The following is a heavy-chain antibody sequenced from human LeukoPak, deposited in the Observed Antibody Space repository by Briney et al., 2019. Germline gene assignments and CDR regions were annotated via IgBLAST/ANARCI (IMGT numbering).Heavy chain of an antibody. Sequence: PSETLSLTCTVSGGYISTSNYYWGWIRQSPGKGLEWIGNIYYSGSTYYNPSLKSRVSLSIDTSMNQFSLKVNSLTVADTAVYYCARLWFGEFRNWFDPWGQGTLVTVSS. V-gene: IGHV4-39*01. CDR3: ARLWFGEFRNWFDP. J-gene: IGHJ5*02. CDR1: GGYISTSNYY. CDR2: IYYSGST. D-gene: IGHD3-10*01.